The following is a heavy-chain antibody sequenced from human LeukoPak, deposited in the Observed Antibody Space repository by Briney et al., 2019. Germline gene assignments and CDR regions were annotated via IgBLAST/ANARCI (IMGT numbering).Heavy chain of an antibody. V-gene: IGHV3-30*04. Sequence: GRPLRLSCAASGFTFSSYAMHWVRQAPGKGLEFVAVISYDGNNKFHADSVRGRLTISRDNSKSTLYLQMNSLRDEDTAVYYCARADIVAVVAAAALDYWGQGTLVTVSS. CDR2: ISYDGNNK. D-gene: IGHD2-15*01. J-gene: IGHJ4*02. CDR1: GFTFSSYA. CDR3: ARADIVAVVAAAALDY.